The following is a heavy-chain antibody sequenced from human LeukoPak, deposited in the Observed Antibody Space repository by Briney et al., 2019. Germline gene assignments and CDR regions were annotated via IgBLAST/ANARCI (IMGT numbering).Heavy chain of an antibody. CDR1: GFTFSSYA. CDR2: ISGSGGST. CDR3: AKDRSNGWYPPRYFQH. V-gene: IGHV3-23*01. J-gene: IGHJ1*01. Sequence: PGGSLRLSCAASGFTFSSYAMSWFRPAPGKGLEWVSAISGSGGSTYYADSVKGRFTISRDNSKNTLYLQTNSLRAEDMAIYYCAKDRSNGWYPPRYFQHWGQGTLVTVSS. D-gene: IGHD6-19*01.